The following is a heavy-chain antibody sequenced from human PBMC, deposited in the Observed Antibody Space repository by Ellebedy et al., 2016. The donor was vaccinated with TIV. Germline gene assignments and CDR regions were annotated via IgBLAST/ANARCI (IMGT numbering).Heavy chain of an antibody. CDR2: ISNSGNTI. V-gene: IGHV3-11*01. J-gene: IGHJ4*02. D-gene: IGHD3-10*01. CDR1: GFSFSDYC. Sequence: GESLKISCAASGFSFSDYCMSWIRQAPGKGLEWVSYISNSGNTIYYADSVKGRFTISRDNAKKSLYLQMNSLRAEDTSVYYCTRDVAVKAKRDWGQGTPVTVSS. CDR3: TRDVAVKAKRD.